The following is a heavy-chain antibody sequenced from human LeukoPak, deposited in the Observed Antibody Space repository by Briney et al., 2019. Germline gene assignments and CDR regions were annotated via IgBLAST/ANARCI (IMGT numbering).Heavy chain of an antibody. J-gene: IGHJ1*01. CDR2: IYHSGST. V-gene: IGHV4-38-2*01. CDR1: GYSISGGYY. D-gene: IGHD1-26*01. CDR3: ARRSGSYRAGAEYFQH. Sequence: PSETLSLTCAVSGYSISGGYYWGWIRQSPGKGLEWIGSIYHSGSTYYNPSLKSRVTISVDTSKNHFSLRLSSVTAADTAVYYCARRSGSYRAGAEYFQHWGQGTLVTVSS.